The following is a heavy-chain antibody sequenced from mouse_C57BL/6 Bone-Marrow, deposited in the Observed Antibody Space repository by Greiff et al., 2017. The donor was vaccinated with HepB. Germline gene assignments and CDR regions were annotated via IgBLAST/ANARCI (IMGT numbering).Heavy chain of an antibody. Sequence: VQRVESGAELVKPGASVKMSCKASGYTFTTYPIEWMKQNHGKSLEWIGNFHPYNDDTKYNEKFKGKATLTVEKSSSTVYLELSRLTSDDSAVYYCARGDYYYGSSNWYFDVWGTGTTVTVSS. J-gene: IGHJ1*03. CDR1: GYTFTTYP. CDR3: ARGDYYYGSSNWYFDV. CDR2: FHPYNDDT. D-gene: IGHD1-1*01. V-gene: IGHV1-47*01.